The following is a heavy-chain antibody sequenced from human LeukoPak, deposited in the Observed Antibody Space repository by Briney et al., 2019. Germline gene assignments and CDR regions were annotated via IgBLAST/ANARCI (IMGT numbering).Heavy chain of an antibody. CDR2: IWYDGSNK. D-gene: IGHD6-13*01. V-gene: IGHV3-33*06. CDR3: AKAESGAAAGTGGYYFDY. Sequence: GRSLRLSCAASGFTFSSYGMHWVRQAPGKGLEWVAVIWYDGSNKYYADSVKGRFTISRDNSKNTLYLQMNSLRAEDTAVYYCAKAESGAAAGTGGYYFDYWGQGTLVTVSS. CDR1: GFTFSSYG. J-gene: IGHJ4*02.